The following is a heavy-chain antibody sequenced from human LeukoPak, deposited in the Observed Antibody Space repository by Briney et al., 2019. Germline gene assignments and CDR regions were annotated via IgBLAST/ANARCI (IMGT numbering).Heavy chain of an antibody. D-gene: IGHD1-1*01. CDR3: ARWGGLEPPTFDY. CDR2: ISYDGSNK. CDR1: GFTFSSYA. J-gene: IGHJ4*02. Sequence: GRSLRLSCAASGFTFSSYAMHWVRQAPGKGLEWVAVISYDGSNKYYADSVKGRFTISRDNSKNTLYLQMNSLRAEDTAVYYCARWGGLEPPTFDYWGQGTLVTVSS. V-gene: IGHV3-30*14.